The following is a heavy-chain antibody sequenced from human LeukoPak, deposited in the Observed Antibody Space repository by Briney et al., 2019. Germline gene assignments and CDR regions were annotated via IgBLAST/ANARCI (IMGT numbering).Heavy chain of an antibody. CDR2: INPGGST. CDR1: GGPFSGYY. Sequence: SETLSLLCAVYGGPFSGYYWVWIRQPPGKGLAGIGEINPGGSTNYLPSLKRRVTISADTSKSQLSLELRSVTAADTAVFYCARAKSTVSTYFDSWGQGSLVTVSS. D-gene: IGHD4-17*01. CDR3: ARAKSTVSTYFDS. V-gene: IGHV4-34*01. J-gene: IGHJ4*02.